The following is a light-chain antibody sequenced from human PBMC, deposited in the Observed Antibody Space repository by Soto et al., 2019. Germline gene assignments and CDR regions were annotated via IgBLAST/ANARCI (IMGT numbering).Light chain of an antibody. J-gene: IGKJ5*01. V-gene: IGKV3-20*01. CDR2: QTS. Sequence: EIVLTQSPATLSSFPGDRVTLSCRASQYINTRLAWYQHRPGQAPRLLIYQTSIRATGIPDRFSGSGSGTDFTLTISRLEPEDFAVYYCQQYGSSPSITFGQGTRLEIK. CDR3: QQYGSSPSIT. CDR1: QYINTR.